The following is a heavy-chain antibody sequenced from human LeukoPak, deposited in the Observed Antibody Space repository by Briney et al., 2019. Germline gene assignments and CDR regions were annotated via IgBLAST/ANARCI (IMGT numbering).Heavy chain of an antibody. D-gene: IGHD6-6*01. CDR2: IYSDGSP. J-gene: IGHJ6*02. Sequence: PGGSLRLSCAASGFAVSNNYMSWVRQAPGKGLEWVSVIYSDGSPYYADSVRGRFTISRDNSKNTLYLQMNSLRAEDTAVYYCAKDSSSSNYYYGMDVWGQGTTVTVSS. V-gene: IGHV3-66*01. CDR3: AKDSSSSNYYYGMDV. CDR1: GFAVSNNY.